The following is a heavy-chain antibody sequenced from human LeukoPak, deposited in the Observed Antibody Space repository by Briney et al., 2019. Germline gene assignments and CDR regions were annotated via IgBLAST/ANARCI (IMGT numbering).Heavy chain of an antibody. Sequence: GGSLRLSCAASGFTFNNYALHWVRQDPGKGLEYVSAISTNGDSTYYANSVKGRFTISRDNSKNTLYLQMGSLRAEDMAVYYCARYCNGVNCYSGYDYWGQGTLVTVSS. J-gene: IGHJ4*02. V-gene: IGHV3-64*01. D-gene: IGHD2-15*01. CDR3: ARYCNGVNCYSGYDY. CDR2: ISTNGDST. CDR1: GFTFNNYA.